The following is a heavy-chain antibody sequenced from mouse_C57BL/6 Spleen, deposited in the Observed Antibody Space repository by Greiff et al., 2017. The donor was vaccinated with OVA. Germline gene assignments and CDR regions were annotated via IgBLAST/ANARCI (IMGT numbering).Heavy chain of an antibody. J-gene: IGHJ2*01. CDR1: GYTFTSYW. CDR3: ARYRYGNYCFDY. CDR2: IDPSDSYT. D-gene: IGHD2-1*01. V-gene: IGHV1-59*01. Sequence: VQLQQPGAELVRPGTSVKLSCKASGYTFTSYWMHWVKQRPGQGLEWLGVIDPSDSYTNYNQKFKGKATLTVDTSSSTAYMQLSSLTSEDSAVYYCARYRYGNYCFDYWGQGTTLTVSS.